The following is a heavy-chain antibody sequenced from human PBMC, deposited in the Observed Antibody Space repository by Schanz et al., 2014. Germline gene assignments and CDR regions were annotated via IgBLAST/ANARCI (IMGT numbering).Heavy chain of an antibody. D-gene: IGHD3-10*01. CDR1: GFTFSGYS. Sequence: EVQLVESGGGLVQPGGSLRLSCAASGFTFSGYSMNWVRQAPGKGLEWVSAISGSGGSTYYADSVKGRFTISRDNSKNTMYLQMNSLRSEDTAVYYCAKGRLGELSAFDIWGQGTMVTVSS. V-gene: IGHV3-23*04. CDR3: AKGRLGELSAFDI. CDR2: ISGSGGST. J-gene: IGHJ3*02.